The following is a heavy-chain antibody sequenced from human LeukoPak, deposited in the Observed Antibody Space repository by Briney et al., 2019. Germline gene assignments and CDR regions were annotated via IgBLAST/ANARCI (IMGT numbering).Heavy chain of an antibody. CDR1: GFTVSNND. V-gene: IGHV3-53*01. CDR2: IYSGGST. CDR3: ARRLKYSSGWYYFDH. Sequence: GGSLRLSCAASGFTVSNNDMNWVRQAPGKGLEWVSVIYSGGSTYYADSVKGRFTISRDNSKNTLYLQMNSLRAEDTAVYYCARRLKYSSGWYYFDHWGPGTLVIVSS. J-gene: IGHJ4*02. D-gene: IGHD6-19*01.